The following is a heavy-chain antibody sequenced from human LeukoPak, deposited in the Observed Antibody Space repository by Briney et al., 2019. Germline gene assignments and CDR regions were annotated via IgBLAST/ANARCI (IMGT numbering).Heavy chain of an antibody. CDR3: ARHPPYSSYGDYPKDFDY. J-gene: IGHJ4*02. D-gene: IGHD4-17*01. Sequence: SETLSLTCAVSGYSISSGYYWGWIRQPPGKGLEWIGSIYHSGSTYYNPSLKSRVTISVDTSKNQFSLKLSSVTAADTAVYYCARHPPYSSYGDYPKDFDYWGQGTLVTVSS. CDR2: IYHSGST. CDR1: GYSISSGYY. V-gene: IGHV4-38-2*01.